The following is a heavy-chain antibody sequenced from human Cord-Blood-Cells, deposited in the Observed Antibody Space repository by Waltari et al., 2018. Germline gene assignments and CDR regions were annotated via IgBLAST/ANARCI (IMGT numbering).Heavy chain of an antibody. CDR3: AKGSFSFFDY. J-gene: IGHJ4*02. CDR1: GFTCRSSG. CDR2: IRYDGSNK. Sequence: QVQLVESGGGVVQPGGSVRLSCAASGFTCRSSGLHWVRQAPGKGLEWVAFIRYDGSNKYYADSVKGRFTISRDNSKNTLYLQMNSLRAEDTAVYYCAKGSFSFFDYWGQGTLVTVSS. V-gene: IGHV3-30*02.